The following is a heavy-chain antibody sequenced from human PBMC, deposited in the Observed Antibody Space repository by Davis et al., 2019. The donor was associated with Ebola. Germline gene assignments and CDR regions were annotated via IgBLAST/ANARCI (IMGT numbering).Heavy chain of an antibody. D-gene: IGHD5-24*01. J-gene: IGHJ4*02. V-gene: IGHV3-7*01. CDR1: GFTFSNSW. CDR3: ARDRGWLQFDY. CDR2: VRQDGSSK. Sequence: ESLKISCAASGFTFSNSWMTWVRQAPGKGLEWVAHVRQDGSSKYYVDSVKGRFTISRDNAKNSLYLQMNSLRAEDTAVYYCARDRGWLQFDYWGQGTLVTVSS.